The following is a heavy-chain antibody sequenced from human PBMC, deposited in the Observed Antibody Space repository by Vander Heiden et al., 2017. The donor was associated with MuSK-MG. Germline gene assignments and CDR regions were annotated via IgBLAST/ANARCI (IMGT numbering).Heavy chain of an antibody. CDR1: GFTFADYA. D-gene: IGHD3-22*01. CDR2: ISWNSGSI. CDR3: GKDRGGSSGYSHFDY. Sequence: EVQLVESGGGLVQPGRSMRLSCAASGFTFADYAMHWVRQAPGKGLEWVSGISWNSGSIGYADAGKGRFTISRDNAKNFLYMQMNSLRADETALYYCGKDRGGSSGYSHFDYWGQVTMVTVSS. V-gene: IGHV3-9*01. J-gene: IGHJ4*02.